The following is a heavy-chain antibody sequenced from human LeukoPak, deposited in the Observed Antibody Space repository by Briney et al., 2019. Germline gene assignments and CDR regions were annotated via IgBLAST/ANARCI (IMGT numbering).Heavy chain of an antibody. V-gene: IGHV3-23*01. CDR3: ARDGGYRSGGSCYGYYYYYMDV. Sequence: GGSLRLSCAASGFTFSTYAMTWVRQAPGKGLEWVSLISGTGGSTYYADSVKGRFTISRDNSNNTLYLQMNSLRAEDTAVYYCARDGGYRSGGSCYGYYYYYMDVWGKGTTVTVSS. CDR1: GFTFSTYA. CDR2: ISGTGGST. J-gene: IGHJ6*03. D-gene: IGHD2-15*01.